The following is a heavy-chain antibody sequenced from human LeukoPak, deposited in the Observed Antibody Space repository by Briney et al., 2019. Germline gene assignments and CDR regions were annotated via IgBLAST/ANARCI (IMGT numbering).Heavy chain of an antibody. Sequence: PSETLSLTCTVSGGSISNYYWSWIRQSPGKGLEWIGYIYYSGTTNSNPSLKSRVTISVDTSKNQFSLQLRSVTASDTAIYYCASRSGRNYYGMDVWGQGTTVIVSS. J-gene: IGHJ6*02. D-gene: IGHD3-10*01. CDR3: ASRSGRNYYGMDV. V-gene: IGHV4-59*01. CDR2: IYYSGTT. CDR1: GGSISNYY.